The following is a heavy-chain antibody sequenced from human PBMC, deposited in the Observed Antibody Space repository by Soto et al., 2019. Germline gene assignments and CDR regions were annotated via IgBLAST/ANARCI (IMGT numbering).Heavy chain of an antibody. Sequence: ASVKLSCKASGYRFTSYAMHWGSKTTRQRLEWMGWINAGNGNTKYSQKFQGRVTITRDTSASTAYMELSSLRSEDTAVYYCARPCRYCSGGSCMHDAFDIWGQGTMVTVSS. CDR3: ARPCRYCSGGSCMHDAFDI. CDR1: GYRFTSYA. CDR2: INAGNGNT. V-gene: IGHV1-3*01. J-gene: IGHJ3*02. D-gene: IGHD2-15*01.